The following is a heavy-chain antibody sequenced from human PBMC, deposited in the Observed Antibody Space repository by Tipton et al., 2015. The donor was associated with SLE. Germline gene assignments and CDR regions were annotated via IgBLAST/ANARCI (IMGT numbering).Heavy chain of an antibody. D-gene: IGHD6-13*01. CDR1: GFTFSSYG. V-gene: IGHV3-30*18. Sequence: SLSLSCAASGFTFSSYGMHWVRQAPGKGLEWVAVISYDASNKYYADSVKGRFTISRDHSKNTLYLQMNSLRAEDTAVYYCAKDLGYSSSWYFFDYWGQGTLVTVSS. CDR3: AKDLGYSSSWYFFDY. J-gene: IGHJ4*02. CDR2: ISYDASNK.